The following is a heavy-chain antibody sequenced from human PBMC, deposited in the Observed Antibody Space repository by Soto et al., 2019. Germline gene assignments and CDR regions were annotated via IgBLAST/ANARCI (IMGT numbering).Heavy chain of an antibody. CDR1: GGSISRNSYY. D-gene: IGHD3-3*01. J-gene: IGHJ4*02. CDR2: IYYSGST. CDR3: ARAFITIFGVVTRFDQ. V-gene: IGHV4-39*01. Sequence: SETLSLTCTVSGGSISRNSYYWGWIRQPPGKGLEWIGSIYYSGSTYYNPSLKSRVTMSVDTSKNQFSLKLSSVTAADTAVYFCARAFITIFGVVTRFDQWGQGTLVTVS.